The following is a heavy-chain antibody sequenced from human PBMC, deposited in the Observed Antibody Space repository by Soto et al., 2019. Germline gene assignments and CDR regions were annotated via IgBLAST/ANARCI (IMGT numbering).Heavy chain of an antibody. CDR2: ISGSGADI. Sequence: EVQLLESGGGLVQPGGSLRLSCAASGFSFSNYAMNWVRQAPGKGLEWVSSISGSGADIYYADSVKGRFTISRDNSKNTLFLQMNGLRAEDTAVYYCARGMTTIVYYFDHWGQGTLVTVSS. V-gene: IGHV3-23*01. D-gene: IGHD4-17*01. CDR1: GFSFSNYA. J-gene: IGHJ4*02. CDR3: ARGMTTIVYYFDH.